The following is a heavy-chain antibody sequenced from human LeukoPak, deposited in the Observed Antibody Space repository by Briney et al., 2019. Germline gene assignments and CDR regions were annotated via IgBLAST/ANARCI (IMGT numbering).Heavy chain of an antibody. CDR2: TYYRSKWYN. J-gene: IGHJ6*03. D-gene: IGHD6-19*01. V-gene: IGHV6-1*01. CDR3: ARGIAVAVYSYYYYMDV. Sequence: SQTLSLTCAISGDSVSSNSAAWNWIRQSPSRGLEWLGRTYYRSKWYNDYAVSVKSRITINPDTSKNQFSLQLNSVTPEDTAVYYCARGIAVAVYSYYYYMDVWGKGTTVTVSS. CDR1: GDSVSSNSAA.